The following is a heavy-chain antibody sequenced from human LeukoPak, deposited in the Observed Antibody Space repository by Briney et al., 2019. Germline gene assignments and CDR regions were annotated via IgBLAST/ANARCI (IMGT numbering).Heavy chain of an antibody. Sequence: PSETLSLTCTVSGSAISSYYWSWIRQPPGKALDWIGYIYYSGSTNYNPSLKSRVTISVDTSKNQFSLKLSSVTAADTAVYYCARSSLRYVSGGCLRYFDYWGQGTLVTVSS. CDR3: ARSSLRYVSGGCLRYFDY. V-gene: IGHV4-59*01. CDR2: IYYSGST. J-gene: IGHJ4*02. D-gene: IGHD3-9*01. CDR1: GSAISSYY.